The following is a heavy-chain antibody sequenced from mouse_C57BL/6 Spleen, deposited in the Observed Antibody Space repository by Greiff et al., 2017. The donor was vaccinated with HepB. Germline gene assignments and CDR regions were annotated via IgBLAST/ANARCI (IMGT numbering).Heavy chain of an antibody. J-gene: IGHJ4*01. CDR2: IHPNSGST. D-gene: IGHD1-1*01. CDR3: ARRITTDYALDY. CDR1: GYTFTSYW. Sequence: QVQLQQSGAELVKPGASVKLSCKASGYTFTSYWMHWVKQRPGQGLEWIGMIHPNSGSTKYNEKFKSKATLTVDKSSSTAYMQLSSLTSEDSAVYYCARRITTDYALDYWGQGTSVTVSS. V-gene: IGHV1-64*01.